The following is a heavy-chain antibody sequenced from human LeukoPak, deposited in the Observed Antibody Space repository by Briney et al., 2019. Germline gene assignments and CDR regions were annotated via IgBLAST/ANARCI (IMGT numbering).Heavy chain of an antibody. CDR2: ISGEAGSI. J-gene: IGHJ4*02. CDR1: GYIFCIYA. V-gene: IGHV3-23*01. CDR3: AKYGAPGWSGYCDY. D-gene: IGHD4/OR15-4a*01. Sequence: PGGSLRLSCAPSGYIFCIYAITWVRQAPGEGVEWVSSISGEAGSIYYIHSVRGRFTISRDNSKNTLFLQMNSLRAEDTGMYYCAKYGAPGWSGYCDYWGQGTLVTVSS.